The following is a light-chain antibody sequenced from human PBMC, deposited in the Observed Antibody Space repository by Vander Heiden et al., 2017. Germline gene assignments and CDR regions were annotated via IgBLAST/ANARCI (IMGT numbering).Light chain of an antibody. J-gene: IGKJ4*01. CDR2: GAS. V-gene: IGKV1-27*01. CDR3: QKYYSAPLT. CDR1: SSISNY. Sequence: DIHMTPPPSSLSASVRDRVTTTVLASSSISNYLAWYQQKPGKVPKLLIYGASTLQSGVPSRFSGSGSGTDFTLTISSLQPEDVATYYCQKYYSAPLTFGGGTKVEIK.